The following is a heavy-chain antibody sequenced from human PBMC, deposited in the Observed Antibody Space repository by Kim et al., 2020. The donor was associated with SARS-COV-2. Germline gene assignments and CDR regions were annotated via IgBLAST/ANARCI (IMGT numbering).Heavy chain of an antibody. CDR3: AKYPSRGSSYFDY. Sequence: GGSLRLSCAASGFTFSSYAMSWVRQAPGKGLEWVSAISGSGGNTYYAGSVKGRFTIARDNSKSTLYLQMNSLRAEDTAVYYCAKYPSRGSSYFDYWGQGTLVTVSS. CDR1: GFTFSSYA. CDR2: ISGSGGNT. D-gene: IGHD5-12*01. J-gene: IGHJ4*02. V-gene: IGHV3-23*01.